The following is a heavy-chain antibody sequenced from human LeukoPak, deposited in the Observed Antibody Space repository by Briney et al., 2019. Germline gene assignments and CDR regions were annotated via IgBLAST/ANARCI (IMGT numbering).Heavy chain of an antibody. CDR1: GGSITSYY. CDR2: IYSRGST. J-gene: IGHJ5*02. CDR3: ARVVKDYGGNSGWFDP. V-gene: IGHV4-4*07. D-gene: IGHD4-23*01. Sequence: SETLSLTCTVSGGSITSYYWSWLRQSAGKGLEWIGRIYSRGSTNYNPSLKSRVTMSVDTSKNQFSLKLSSVTAADTAVYYCARVVKDYGGNSGWFDPWGQGTLVTVSS.